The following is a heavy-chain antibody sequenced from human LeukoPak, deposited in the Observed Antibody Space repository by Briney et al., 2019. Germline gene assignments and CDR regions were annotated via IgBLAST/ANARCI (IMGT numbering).Heavy chain of an antibody. V-gene: IGHV1-2*04. CDR2: INPNSGGT. CDR3: ARDNGIAAAGNGDNWFDP. D-gene: IGHD6-13*01. CDR1: GYTFTGYY. J-gene: IGHJ5*02. Sequence: ASVKVSCKASGYTFTGYYMHWVRQAPGQGLEWMGWINPNSGGTNYAQKFQGWVTMTRDTSISTAYMELSRLRSDDTAVYYCARDNGIAAAGNGDNWFDPWGQGTLVTVSS.